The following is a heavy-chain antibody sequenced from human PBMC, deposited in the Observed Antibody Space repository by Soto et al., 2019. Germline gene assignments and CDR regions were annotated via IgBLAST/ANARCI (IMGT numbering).Heavy chain of an antibody. Sequence: PGGSLRLSCSASGITFTDSYMSWIRQSPGKGLEWISYINSGSNYIKYSDSVRGRFTISRDNAKKLLFLQMNDLRVEDTGIYFCATDLRRFDIWGPGVLVTVSS. V-gene: IGHV3-11*05. CDR2: INSGSNYI. J-gene: IGHJ4*02. CDR3: ATDLRRFDI. CDR1: GITFTDSY.